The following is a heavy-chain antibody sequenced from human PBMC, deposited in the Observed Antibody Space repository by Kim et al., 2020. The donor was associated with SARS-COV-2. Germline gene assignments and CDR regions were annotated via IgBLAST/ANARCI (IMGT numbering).Heavy chain of an antibody. Sequence: SETLSLTCIVSGGSISSSSYHWGWIRQPPGKILEWIGNIYYDGSAYYNPSLNSRGTISVDTSTNQLSLKLTSVDAADTAVYYCVRIRIESSGWLPFDYWGQGTLVTVSS. V-gene: IGHV4-39*01. J-gene: IGHJ4*02. D-gene: IGHD6-19*01. CDR1: GGSISSSSYH. CDR2: IYYDGSA. CDR3: VRIRIESSGWLPFDY.